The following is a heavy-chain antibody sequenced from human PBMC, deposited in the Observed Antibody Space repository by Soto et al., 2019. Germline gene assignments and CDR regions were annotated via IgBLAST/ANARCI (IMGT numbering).Heavy chain of an antibody. Sequence: QVQLQESGPGLVKPSQTLSLTCTVSGGSINSGGYCWSWIRQHPGKGLDWIGCTSYGGSTSYNPSLNSRVTIPVDTSKNPFSLKLTSVTAADTAVYSCSRGILVWGQGALITVSS. CDR3: SRGILV. J-gene: IGHJ4*02. CDR2: TSYGGST. CDR1: GGSINSGGYC. V-gene: IGHV4-31*03. D-gene: IGHD3-10*01.